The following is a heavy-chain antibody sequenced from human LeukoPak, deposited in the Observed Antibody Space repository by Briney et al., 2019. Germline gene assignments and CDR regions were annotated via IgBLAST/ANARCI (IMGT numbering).Heavy chain of an antibody. J-gene: IGHJ4*02. V-gene: IGHV4-59*08. Sequence: SETLSLTCTFSGGSISSYYWTWLRQPPGKGLEWIGSFYNSGSTSYNPSPGSRVTISLDPSKNLFSLKLTSVTAADSAIYYCATTQQWLASYYWGQGTLVTVSS. D-gene: IGHD6-19*01. CDR1: GGSISSYY. CDR3: ATTQQWLASYY. CDR2: FYNSGST.